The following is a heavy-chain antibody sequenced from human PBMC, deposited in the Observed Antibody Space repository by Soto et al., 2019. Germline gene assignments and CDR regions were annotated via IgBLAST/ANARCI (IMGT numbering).Heavy chain of an antibody. Sequence: PGGSLRLSCAASGFTFSSYSMNWVRQAPGKGLEWVSSISSSSSYIYYADSVKGRFTISRDNAKNSLYLQMNSLRAEDTAVYYCARDTWQPNFAVFSGSYYYYYGMDVCGQGTTVTVSS. CDR2: ISSSSSYI. D-gene: IGHD3-10*01. J-gene: IGHJ6*02. CDR1: GFTFSSYS. V-gene: IGHV3-21*01. CDR3: ARDTWQPNFAVFSGSYYYYYGMDV.